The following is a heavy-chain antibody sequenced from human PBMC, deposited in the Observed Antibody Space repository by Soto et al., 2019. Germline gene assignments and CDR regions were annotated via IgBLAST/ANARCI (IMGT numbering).Heavy chain of an antibody. CDR2: INAGNGNT. J-gene: IGHJ3*02. V-gene: IGHV1-3*01. CDR1: GYTFTSYV. Sequence: ASVKVCCKASGYTFTSYVMHWVRQAPGQRLEWMGWINAGNGNTKYSQNFQGRVTITRDTSASTAYMELSSLRSEDTAVYYCARDRGARAFDIWGQGTMVTVS. CDR3: ARDRGARAFDI. D-gene: IGHD3-10*01.